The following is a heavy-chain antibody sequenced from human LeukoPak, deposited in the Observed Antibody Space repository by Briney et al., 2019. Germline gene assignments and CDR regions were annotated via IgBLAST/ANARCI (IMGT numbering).Heavy chain of an antibody. J-gene: IGHJ6*03. CDR2: IYYSGST. D-gene: IGHD2-2*01. V-gene: IGHV4-59*01. CDR1: GGSISSYY. CDR3: AREYCSSSSCLPSLSYMDV. Sequence: SETLSLTCTGSGGSISSYYWSWIGQPPGKGLEWIGYIYYSGSTNYNPSLKSRVTISVDTSKNQFSLKLSSVTAADTAVYYCAREYCSSSSCLPSLSYMDVWGKGTTVTVSS.